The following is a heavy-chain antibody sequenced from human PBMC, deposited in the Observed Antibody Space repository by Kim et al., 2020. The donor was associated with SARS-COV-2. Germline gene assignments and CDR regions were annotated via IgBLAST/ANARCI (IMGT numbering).Heavy chain of an antibody. Sequence: GGSLRLSCAVSGLPFTACDISWVRQAPGKGLEWVSAVSNVDASTYVAEPVKGRFTISSDGSKNTVYLQMNNLRDEDTAVYYCATLNWSGYRQWGQGILVTVSS. V-gene: IGHV3-23*01. CDR2: VSNVDAST. D-gene: IGHD3-3*01. CDR1: GLPFTACD. CDR3: ATLNWSGYRQ. J-gene: IGHJ4*02.